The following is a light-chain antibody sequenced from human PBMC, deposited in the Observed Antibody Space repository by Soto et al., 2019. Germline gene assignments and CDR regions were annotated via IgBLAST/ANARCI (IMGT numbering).Light chain of an antibody. CDR1: SSDIAGFNY. Sequence: QSVLAQPASVSGSPGQSITISCTGSSSDIAGFNYVSWYQQYPGKAPKLLIYQVTTRASGVSHRFSGSKFGDTASLTTSGLQPEDEAEYYCNSYSSSTFYVFGTGTKVTVL. V-gene: IGLV2-14*01. CDR2: QVT. J-gene: IGLJ1*01. CDR3: NSYSSSTFYV.